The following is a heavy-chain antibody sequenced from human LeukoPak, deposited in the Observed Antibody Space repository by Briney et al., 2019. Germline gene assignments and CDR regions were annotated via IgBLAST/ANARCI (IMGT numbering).Heavy chain of an antibody. Sequence: GGSLRLSCAASGFTFSNYAMHWVRQAPGKGLEWVAVIWYDGSNKYYADSVKGRFTISRDNSKNTLYLQMNSLRAEDTAVYYCASSTQISKYADYWGQGALVTVSS. CDR3: ASSTQISKYADY. V-gene: IGHV3-33*01. J-gene: IGHJ4*02. D-gene: IGHD2-2*01. CDR2: IWYDGSNK. CDR1: GFTFSNYA.